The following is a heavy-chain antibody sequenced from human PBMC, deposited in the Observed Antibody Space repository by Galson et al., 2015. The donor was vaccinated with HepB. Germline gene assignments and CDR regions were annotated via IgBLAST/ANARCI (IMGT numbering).Heavy chain of an antibody. V-gene: IGHV3-23*01. CDR1: GFTFSSYA. J-gene: IGHJ4*02. D-gene: IGHD4-23*01. CDR2: ISGSGGST. Sequence: SLRLSCAASGFTFSSYAMSWVRQAPGKGLEWVSAISGSGGSTYYADSVKGRFTISRDNSKNTLYLQMNSLRAEDTAAYYCAKDLRQGNSGAFDYWGQGTLVTVSS. CDR3: AKDLRQGNSGAFDY.